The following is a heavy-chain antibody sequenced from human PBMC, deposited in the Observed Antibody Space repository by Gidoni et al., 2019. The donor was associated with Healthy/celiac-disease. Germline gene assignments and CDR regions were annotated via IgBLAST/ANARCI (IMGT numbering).Heavy chain of an antibody. CDR2: IYYSGST. CDR1: GGSISSYY. J-gene: IGHJ1*01. CDR3: ASLGGGSEYFQH. Sequence: QVQLQESGPGLVKPSATLSLTCTVSGGSISSYYWSWIRQPPGKGLEWIGYIYYSGSTNYNPSLKSRVTISVDTSKNQFSLKLSSVTAADTAVYYCASLGGGSEYFQHWGQGTLVTVSS. V-gene: IGHV4-59*01. D-gene: IGHD2-15*01.